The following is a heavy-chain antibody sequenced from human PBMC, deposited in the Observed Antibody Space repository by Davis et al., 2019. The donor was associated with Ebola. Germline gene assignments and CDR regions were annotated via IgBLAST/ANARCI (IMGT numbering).Heavy chain of an antibody. CDR2: IWYDGSNK. J-gene: IGHJ6*02. CDR1: GFTFSSYG. D-gene: IGHD3-3*01. V-gene: IGHV3-33*01. CDR3: ARGSRFSDLGYYYYYGMDV. Sequence: PGESLKISCAASGFTFSSYGMHWVRQAPGKGLEWVAVIWYDGSNKYYADSVKGRFTISRDNSKNTLYLQMNSLRAEDTAVYYCARGSRFSDLGYYYYYGMDVWGQGTTVTVSS.